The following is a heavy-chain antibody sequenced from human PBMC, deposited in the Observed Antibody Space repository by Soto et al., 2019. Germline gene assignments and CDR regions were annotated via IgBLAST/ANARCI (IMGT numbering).Heavy chain of an antibody. CDR1: CGSFISNW. J-gene: IGHJ4*02. V-gene: IGHV4-34*01. Sequence: XXTLSLTCAVYCGSFISNWWSWVRQPPGKGMEWIAXIYHSXSTNYKQSLKXXVTKSVDTSKNQISLELTSVNAADKDVYYCARDKITGLFDYWGKGTMVTVST. CDR3: ARDKITGLFDY. D-gene: IGHD2-8*02. CDR2: IYHSXST.